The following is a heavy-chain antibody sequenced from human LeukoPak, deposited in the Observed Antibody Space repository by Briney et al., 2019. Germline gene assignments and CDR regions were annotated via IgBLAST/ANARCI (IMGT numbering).Heavy chain of an antibody. Sequence: ASVKVSCKASGYTFISYGISWVRQAPGQGLEWMGWISAYNGNTNYAQKLQGRVTMTTDTSTSTAYMELRSLRSDDTAVYYCARDGVYSSGWYYYYYGMDVWGQGTTVTVSS. CDR2: ISAYNGNT. CDR1: GYTFISYG. D-gene: IGHD6-19*01. CDR3: ARDGVYSSGWYYYYYGMDV. V-gene: IGHV1-18*01. J-gene: IGHJ6*02.